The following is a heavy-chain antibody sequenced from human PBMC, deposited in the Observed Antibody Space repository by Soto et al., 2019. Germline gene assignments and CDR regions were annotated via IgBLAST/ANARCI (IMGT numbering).Heavy chain of an antibody. Sequence: GASVKVSCKASGGTFSSYAISWVRQAPGQGLEWMGGIIPIFGTANYAQKFQGRVTITADESTSTAYMELSSLRSEDTAVYYCARATFSGQETSHFAYWGQGTLVTVSS. J-gene: IGHJ4*02. V-gene: IGHV1-69*13. CDR3: ARATFSGQETSHFAY. D-gene: IGHD3-9*01. CDR2: IIPIFGTA. CDR1: GGTFSSYA.